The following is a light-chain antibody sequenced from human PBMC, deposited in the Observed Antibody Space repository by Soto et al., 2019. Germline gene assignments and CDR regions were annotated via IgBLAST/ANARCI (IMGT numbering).Light chain of an antibody. V-gene: IGLV2-8*01. Sequence: QSVLTQPPSASGSPGQSVTISCTGTSSDVGGYNYVSWYQQHPGKASKLMIYEVSKRPSGVPDRFSGSKSGNTASLTVSGLQAEDEADYYCSSYAGSNNLPYVFGTGTKVT. CDR1: SSDVGGYNY. J-gene: IGLJ1*01. CDR2: EVS. CDR3: SSYAGSNNLPYV.